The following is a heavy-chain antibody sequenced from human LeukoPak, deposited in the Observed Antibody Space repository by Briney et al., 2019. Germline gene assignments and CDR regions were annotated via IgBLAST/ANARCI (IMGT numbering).Heavy chain of an antibody. CDR3: ARVWYNWNSFDY. CDR1: GGSISSGDYY. J-gene: IGHJ4*02. V-gene: IGHV4-30-4*08. D-gene: IGHD1-7*01. Sequence: PSETLSLTCTVSGGSISSGDYYWSWIRQPPGKGLEWIGYIYYSGSTYYNPSLKSRVTISVDTSKNQFSLKLSSVTAADTAVYYCARVWYNWNSFDYWGQGTLVTVSS. CDR2: IYYSGST.